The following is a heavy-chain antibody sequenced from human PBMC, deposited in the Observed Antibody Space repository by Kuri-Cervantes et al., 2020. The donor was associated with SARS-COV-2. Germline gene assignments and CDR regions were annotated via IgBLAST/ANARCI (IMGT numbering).Heavy chain of an antibody. J-gene: IGHJ6*02. D-gene: IGHD1-26*01. CDR3: AKDRWELPANFYYYGMDV. V-gene: IGHV3-15*07. CDR1: GFTFSNAW. Sequence: GESLKISCAASGFTFSNAWMNWVRQAPGKGLEWVGRIKSKTDGGTTDYAAPVKGRFTISRDDSKNTLYLQMNSLKTEDTAVYYCAKDRWELPANFYYYGMDVWGQGTTVTVSS. CDR2: IKSKTDGGTT.